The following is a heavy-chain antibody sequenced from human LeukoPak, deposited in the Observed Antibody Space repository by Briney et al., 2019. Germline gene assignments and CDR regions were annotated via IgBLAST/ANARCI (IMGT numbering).Heavy chain of an antibody. V-gene: IGHV1-69*04. D-gene: IGHD3-3*01. Sequence: GASVKVSCKASGGTFSSYTISWVRQAPGQGLEWMGRIIPILGIANYAQKFQGRVTITADKSTSTAYMELSSLRSEDTAVYYCARDQYYDFWSGYIFDYWGRGTLVTVSS. CDR2: IIPILGIA. CDR1: GGTFSSYT. J-gene: IGHJ4*02. CDR3: ARDQYYDFWSGYIFDY.